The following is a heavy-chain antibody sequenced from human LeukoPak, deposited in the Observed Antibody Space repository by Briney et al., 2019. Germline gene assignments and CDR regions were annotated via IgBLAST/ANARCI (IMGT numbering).Heavy chain of an antibody. V-gene: IGHV3-30*02. Sequence: GGSLGLSVTASGFTFRGLAWTWFGRAPGRGLKGLAFIQSDGRNQYYADSVKGQFTISRDNSKNTLFLQMNNLRAEDTAVYYCAKDKSMVRELDYWGQGTLVTVSS. J-gene: IGHJ4*02. CDR2: IQSDGRNQ. CDR1: GFTFRGLA. D-gene: IGHD3-10*01. CDR3: AKDKSMVRELDY.